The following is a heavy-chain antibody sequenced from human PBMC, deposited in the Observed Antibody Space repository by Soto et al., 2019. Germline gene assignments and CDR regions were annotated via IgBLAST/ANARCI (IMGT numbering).Heavy chain of an antibody. Sequence: PGGSLRLSCAASGITFSSYAMSWVRQAPGKGLEWVSAISGNGGSPSYADSVKGRFTISRDNSKNTLYLQMNSLRAEDTAVYYCATDYFGMDVWGQGTTVTVSS. V-gene: IGHV3-23*01. J-gene: IGHJ6*02. CDR1: GITFSSYA. CDR3: ATDYFGMDV. CDR2: ISGNGGSP.